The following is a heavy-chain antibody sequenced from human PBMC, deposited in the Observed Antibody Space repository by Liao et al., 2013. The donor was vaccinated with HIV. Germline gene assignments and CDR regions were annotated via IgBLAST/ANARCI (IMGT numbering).Heavy chain of an antibody. CDR1: GGSINNLY. D-gene: IGHD3-10*01. J-gene: IGHJ6*03. V-gene: IGHV4-4*07. Sequence: QVQLQESGPGLVKPSETLSLTCSVSGGSINNLYWSWIRQPAGKGLEWIGRIYTTGSTNYNPSLTGRVTISVDTSKNQFSLELTSVTAADTAVYYCGRLGQPSGDVYTGGYYYMDVWGKGTTVTVSS. CDR3: GRLGQPSGDVYTGGYYYMDV. CDR2: IYTTGST.